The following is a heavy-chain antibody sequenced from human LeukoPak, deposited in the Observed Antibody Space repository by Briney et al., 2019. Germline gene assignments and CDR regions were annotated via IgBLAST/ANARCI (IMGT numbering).Heavy chain of an antibody. J-gene: IGHJ5*02. CDR2: ISAYNGNT. CDR3: ARDGYQYGSGSYPTA. V-gene: IGHV1-18*01. CDR1: GYTFTSYG. D-gene: IGHD3-10*01. Sequence: ASVKVSCKASGYTFTSYGISWVRQAPGQELEWMGWISAYNGNTNYAQKLQGRVTMTTDTSTSTAYMELRSLRSDDTAVYYCARDGYQYGSGSYPTAWGQGTLVTVSS.